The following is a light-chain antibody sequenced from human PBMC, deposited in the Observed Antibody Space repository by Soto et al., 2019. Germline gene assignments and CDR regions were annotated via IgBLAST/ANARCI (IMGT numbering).Light chain of an antibody. CDR3: QHYDNLPLT. J-gene: IGKJ4*01. CDR1: QDISNY. V-gene: IGKV1-33*01. Sequence: DIQMTQSPSSLSASVGDRVTLSCQASQDISNYLNSYQQKPGKAPQLLIYDASNLETGVPSMCSGSGSGKDSTFTISSLQPEDIATYYCQHYDNLPLTFGGGTKVEIK. CDR2: DAS.